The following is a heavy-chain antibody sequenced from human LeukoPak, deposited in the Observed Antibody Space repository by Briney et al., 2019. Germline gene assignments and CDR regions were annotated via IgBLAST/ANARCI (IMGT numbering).Heavy chain of an antibody. J-gene: IGHJ6*04. CDR2: ISGSSRYI. CDR1: GFTFSPYS. Sequence: GGSLRLSCAASGFTFSPYSMTWVRQAPGKGLEWVSTISGSSRYIYYADSVRGRFTISRDNAKNSLYLQMNSLRAEDTALYYCARDSGYSSGWFGDVWGKGTTVTVSS. CDR3: ARDSGYSSGWFGDV. V-gene: IGHV3-21*04. D-gene: IGHD6-19*01.